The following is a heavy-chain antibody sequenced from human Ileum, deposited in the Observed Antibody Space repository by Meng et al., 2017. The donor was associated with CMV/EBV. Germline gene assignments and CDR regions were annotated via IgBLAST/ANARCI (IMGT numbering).Heavy chain of an antibody. D-gene: IGHD6-25*01. CDR3: AKDRDSGYSSGWSHFDY. CDR1: GITFKNYV. J-gene: IGHJ4*01. CDR2: ISGSGGAT. V-gene: IGHV3-23*01. Sequence: GESLKISCAASGITFKNYVMAWVRQDPVKGLVCVSRISGSGGATYYADSVKGRFTISRDNSKNTLYLQMNSLRADDTAMYYCAKDRDSGYSSGWSHFDYWGQGIQVT.